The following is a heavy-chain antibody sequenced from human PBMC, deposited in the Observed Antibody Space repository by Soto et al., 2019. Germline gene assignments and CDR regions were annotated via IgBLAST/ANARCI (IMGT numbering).Heavy chain of an antibody. CDR3: AKGALSGRQWPRPYLFAY. CDR2: ISGSGGST. V-gene: IGHV3-23*01. CDR1: GFTFSSYA. D-gene: IGHD6-19*01. J-gene: IGHJ4*02. Sequence: GGSLRLSCAASGFTFSSYAMSWVRQAPGKGLEWVSAISGSGGSTYYADSVKGRFTISRDNSKNTLYLQMNSLRAEDTAVYYCAKGALSGRQWPRPYLFAYWGQGTLVTVSS.